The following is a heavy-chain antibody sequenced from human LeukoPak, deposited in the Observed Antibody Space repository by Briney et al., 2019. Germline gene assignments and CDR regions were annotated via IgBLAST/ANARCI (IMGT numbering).Heavy chain of an antibody. CDR1: GFTFSRYW. V-gene: IGHV3-74*01. Sequence: GGSLRLSCAASGFTFSRYWMHWVRQAPGKGLVWVSRINSDGSDTAYADSVKGRFTISRDNAKNTLYLQMNSLRAEDTAVYYCARAIETFDYWGQGSLVTVSS. CDR2: INSDGSDT. CDR3: ARAIETFDY. J-gene: IGHJ4*02.